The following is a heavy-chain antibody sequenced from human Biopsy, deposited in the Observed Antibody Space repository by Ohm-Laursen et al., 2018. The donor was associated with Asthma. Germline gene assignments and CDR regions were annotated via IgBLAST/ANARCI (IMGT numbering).Heavy chain of an antibody. CDR3: ARDFVDSAMDYFDY. CDR1: GGPVSSGSHY. V-gene: IGHV4-61*01. Sequence: SETLSLTCTVSGGPVSSGSHYWSWIRQPPGKGLEWIGYISYSGSTNYNPSLKSRVTISVDTSKNQFSLKLSPVTAADTAVYYCARDFVDSAMDYFDYWGQGTLVTVSS. J-gene: IGHJ4*02. CDR2: ISYSGST. D-gene: IGHD5-18*01.